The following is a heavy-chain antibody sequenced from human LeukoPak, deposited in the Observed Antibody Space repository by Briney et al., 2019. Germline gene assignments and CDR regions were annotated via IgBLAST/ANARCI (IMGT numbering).Heavy chain of an antibody. CDR1: GASISSYY. CDR2: IYYSGST. D-gene: IGHD3-9*01. CDR3: ARSPNFDWLSSPPRYFDY. J-gene: IGHJ4*02. V-gene: IGHV4-59*01. Sequence: SETLSLTCTVSGASISSYYWSWIRQPPGKGLEWIGYIYYSGSTNYNPSLKSRVTISVDTSKNQFSLKLSSVTAADTAVYYCARSPNFDWLSSPPRYFDYWGQGTLVTVSS.